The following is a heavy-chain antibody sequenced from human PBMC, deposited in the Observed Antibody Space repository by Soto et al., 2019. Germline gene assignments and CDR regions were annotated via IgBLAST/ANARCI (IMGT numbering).Heavy chain of an antibody. J-gene: IGHJ5*02. D-gene: IGHD3-10*01. CDR1: GYTFTSYY. CDR2: INPSDNRT. CDR3: ARARGWFDP. V-gene: IGHV1-46*01. Sequence: QVQLVQSGAEVKKPGASVKVSCKASGYTFTSYYMHWVRQAPGQGLEWMGVINPSDNRTTYAQKSQGRVTMTMDTSTSTVYMERTSLRSEDTAVYYCARARGWFDPWGQGTLVTVYS.